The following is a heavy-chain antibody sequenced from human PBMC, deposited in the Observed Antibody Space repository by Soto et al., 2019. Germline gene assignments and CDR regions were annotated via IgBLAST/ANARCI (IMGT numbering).Heavy chain of an antibody. V-gene: IGHV4-59*08. J-gene: IGHJ4*02. Sequence: SETLSLTCTVSGGSISSYYWSWIRQPPGKGLEWIGYIYYSGSTNYNPSLKSRVTISVDTSKNQFSLKLSSVTAADTAVYYCALSGEGTDHGYFDYWGQGTLVTVSS. CDR2: IYYSGST. CDR1: GGSISSYY. D-gene: IGHD3-16*01. CDR3: ALSGEGTDHGYFDY.